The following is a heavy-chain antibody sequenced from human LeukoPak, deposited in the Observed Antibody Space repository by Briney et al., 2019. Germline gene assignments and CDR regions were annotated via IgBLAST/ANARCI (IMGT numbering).Heavy chain of an antibody. CDR2: IYSVGST. D-gene: IGHD1-14*01. J-gene: IGHJ4*02. CDR1: GITVSNNY. V-gene: IGHV3-53*01. Sequence: GGSLRLSCAASGITVSNNYFSWVRQAPGKGLEWVALIYSVGSTVYADSLTGRFTISRDSSKNTLFLQMNSLRPEDTAVYHCTRNRPETPLGYWGQGTLVTVSS. CDR3: TRNRPETPLGY.